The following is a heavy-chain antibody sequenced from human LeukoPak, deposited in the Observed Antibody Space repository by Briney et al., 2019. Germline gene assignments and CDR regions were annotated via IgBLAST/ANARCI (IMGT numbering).Heavy chain of an antibody. CDR2: INSGGNA. V-gene: IGHV3-53*01. D-gene: IGHD2-21*02. CDR3: AKSAGIVVVTAIHY. Sequence: PGGSLRLSCAASGFTVSSNYMNWVRQAPGKGLEWVSVINSGGNAYYADSVKGRFTISRDNSKNTLYLQMNSLRAEDTAVYYCAKSAGIVVVTAIHYWGQGTLVTVSS. J-gene: IGHJ4*02. CDR1: GFTVSSNY.